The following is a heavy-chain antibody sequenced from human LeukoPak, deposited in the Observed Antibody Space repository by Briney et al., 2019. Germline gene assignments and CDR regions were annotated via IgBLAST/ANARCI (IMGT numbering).Heavy chain of an antibody. CDR3: ARKVPNDSSGYYYRGQFDP. CDR1: GGSISSSSYY. V-gene: IGHV4-61*01. CDR2: IYYSGST. D-gene: IGHD3-22*01. Sequence: SETLSLTCAVSGGSISSSSYYWSWIRRPPGTGLEWIGYIYYSGSTNYNPSLKSRVTISVDTSKNQFSLKLSSVTAADTAVYYCARKVPNDSSGYYYRGQFDPWGQGTLVTVSS. J-gene: IGHJ5*02.